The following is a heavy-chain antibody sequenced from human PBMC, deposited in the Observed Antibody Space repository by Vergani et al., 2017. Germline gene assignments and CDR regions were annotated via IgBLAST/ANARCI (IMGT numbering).Heavy chain of an antibody. CDR2: ISWNSGSI. CDR1: GFTFDDYA. J-gene: IGHJ4*02. V-gene: IGHV3-9*01. Sequence: EVQLVESGGGLVQPGRSLKLSCAASGFTFDDYAMHWVRQAPGKGLEWVSGISWNSGSIGYADSVKGRFTISRDNAKNSLFLQMNSLRAEDTAVYYCARVQRSVEGLAVLYLGYWGQGTLVTVSS. D-gene: IGHD2-8*02. CDR3: ARVQRSVEGLAVLYLGY.